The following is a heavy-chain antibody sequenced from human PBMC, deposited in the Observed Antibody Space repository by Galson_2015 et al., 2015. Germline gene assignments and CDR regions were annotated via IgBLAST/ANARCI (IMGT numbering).Heavy chain of an antibody. D-gene: IGHD6-13*01. CDR1: GYAFTTYA. J-gene: IGHJ5*02. CDR2: INTGNGNT. CDR3: ARGSSSSTNWFDP. Sequence: SVKVSCKASGYAFTTYAMHWVRQAPGQRLEWMGWINTGNGNTKYSQKFKGRVTITRDTPASTAYMDLSSLQAEGTAVYYCARGSSSSTNWFDPLVPGNPRHRLL. V-gene: IGHV1-3*04.